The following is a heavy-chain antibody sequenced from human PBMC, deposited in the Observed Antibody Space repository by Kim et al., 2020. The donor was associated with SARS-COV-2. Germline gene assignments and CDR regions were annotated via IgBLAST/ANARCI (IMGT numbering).Heavy chain of an antibody. CDR3: ARDLGLHFDL. V-gene: IGHV4-4*07. CDR2: ST. Sequence: STTYIPSLKSRVTMSVDSSKNQFFLNLNSVTAADTAVYYCARDLGLHFDLWGRGTLVTVSS. J-gene: IGHJ2*01.